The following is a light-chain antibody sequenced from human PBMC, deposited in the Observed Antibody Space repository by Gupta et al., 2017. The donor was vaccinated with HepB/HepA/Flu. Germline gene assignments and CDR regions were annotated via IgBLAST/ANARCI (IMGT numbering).Light chain of an antibody. CDR1: SSNIGKHY. CDR3: VAEDSSLSGGV. Sequence: QSVLTQPPSVSSAPGQEVTISCSGSSSNIGKHYVSWYQQLPGTAPKLLIYENNKRPSGIPDRFSGSQSATSATLVITGLQTGDEADYYCVAEDSSLSGGVFGGGTKLTVL. J-gene: IGLJ2*01. V-gene: IGLV1-51*02. CDR2: ENN.